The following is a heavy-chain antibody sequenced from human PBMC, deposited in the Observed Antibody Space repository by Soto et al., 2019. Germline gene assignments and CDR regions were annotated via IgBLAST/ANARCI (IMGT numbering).Heavy chain of an antibody. J-gene: IGHJ4*02. CDR3: AGCIAAAGPATIDY. Sequence: PSETLSLTCTVSGGSISSYYWSWIRQPPGKGLEWIGYIYYSGSTNYNPSLKSRVTISVDTSKNQFSLKLSSVTAADTAVYYCAGCIAAAGPATIDYWGQGTLVTVSS. CDR2: IYYSGST. D-gene: IGHD6-13*01. CDR1: GGSISSYY. V-gene: IGHV4-59*08.